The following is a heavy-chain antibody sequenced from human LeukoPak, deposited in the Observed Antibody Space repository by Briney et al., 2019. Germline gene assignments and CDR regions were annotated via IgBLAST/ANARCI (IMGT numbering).Heavy chain of an antibody. Sequence: GSVSVSCKASGYTFTACDINWVREAPGEGVERMGWMNPNSGNPGYGPSFQGRITMTSDISIGTAHMELSNLTSEDTAIYSCTRGSSGRRDNWGQGTLVTAS. J-gene: IGHJ4*02. CDR2: MNPNSGNP. D-gene: IGHD6-19*01. CDR3: TRGSSGRRDN. CDR1: GYTFTACD. V-gene: IGHV1-8*01.